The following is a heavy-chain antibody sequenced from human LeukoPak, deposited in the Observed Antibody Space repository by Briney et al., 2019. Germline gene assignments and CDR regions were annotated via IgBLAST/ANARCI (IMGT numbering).Heavy chain of an antibody. D-gene: IGHD2-15*01. V-gene: IGHV3-11*01. Sequence: GGSLRLSCAASGLTFSDYYMSWIRQAPGKGLEWVSYISNSGSTIYYADSVKGRFTISRDNAKNSLYLQMNSLRAEDTAVYYCARHWPHCSGGSCFFDYWGQGTLVTVSS. CDR1: GLTFSDYY. J-gene: IGHJ4*02. CDR3: ARHWPHCSGGSCFFDY. CDR2: ISNSGSTI.